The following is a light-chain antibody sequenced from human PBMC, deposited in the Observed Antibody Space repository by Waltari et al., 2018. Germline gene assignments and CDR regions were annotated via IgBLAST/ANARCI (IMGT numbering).Light chain of an antibody. CDR2: DVS. J-gene: IGLJ1*01. Sequence: QSALTQPRSVSGSPGQSVTISCTGISSDVFVSWYQEHPGKAPKVVIYDVSKRRSGGPERFSGSKSGSTASLTISGLQDEDEADYYCCSYVSGYIYDFGTGTKVTVL. CDR1: SSDVF. V-gene: IGLV2-11*01. CDR3: CSYVSGYIYD.